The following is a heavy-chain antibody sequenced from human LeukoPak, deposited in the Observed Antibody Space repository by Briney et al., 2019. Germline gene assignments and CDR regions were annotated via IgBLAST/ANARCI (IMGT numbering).Heavy chain of an antibody. D-gene: IGHD3-22*01. CDR3: ARDYYDSSGSLDGMDV. CDR1: GYTFTSYG. V-gene: IGHV1-18*01. CDR2: ISAYNGNT. Sequence: ASVKVSCKASGYTFTSYGISWVRQAPGQGLEWMGWISAYNGNTNYAQKLQGRVTMTTDTSTSTAYMELRSLRSDGTAVYYCARDYYDSSGSLDGMDVWGQGTTVTVSS. J-gene: IGHJ6*02.